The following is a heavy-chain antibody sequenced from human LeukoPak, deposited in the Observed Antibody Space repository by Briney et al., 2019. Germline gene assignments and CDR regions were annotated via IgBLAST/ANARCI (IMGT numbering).Heavy chain of an antibody. CDR3: ARGNGTHYFDY. V-gene: IGHV4-34*01. Sequence: SETLSLTCAVYGGSFSAYYWSWIRQPPGKGLEWIREINHSGSTNYNPSLKSRVTISVDTSKNQFSLKLSSVTAADTAVYYCARGNGTHYFDYWGQGTLVTVSS. CDR2: INHSGST. CDR1: GGSFSAYY. J-gene: IGHJ4*02.